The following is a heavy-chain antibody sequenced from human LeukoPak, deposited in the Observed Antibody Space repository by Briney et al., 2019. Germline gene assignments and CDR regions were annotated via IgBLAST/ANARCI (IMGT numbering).Heavy chain of an antibody. CDR2: IIPIFGTA. CDR3: AGGSGYDTVRFNY. CDR1: GGTFSSYA. Sequence: ASVKVSCKASGGTFSSYAISWVRQAPGQGLEWMGRIIPIFGTANYAQKFQGRVTITTDESTSTAYMELSSLRFEDTAVYYCAGGSGYDTVRFNYWGQGTLVTVSS. J-gene: IGHJ4*02. V-gene: IGHV1-69*05. D-gene: IGHD3-3*01.